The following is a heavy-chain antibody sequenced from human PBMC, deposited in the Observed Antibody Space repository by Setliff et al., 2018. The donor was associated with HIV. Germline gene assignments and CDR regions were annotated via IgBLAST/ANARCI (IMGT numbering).Heavy chain of an antibody. CDR2: IYYSGNP. J-gene: IGHJ4*02. V-gene: IGHV4-31*03. Sequence: SETLSLTCTVSGGSISSGYYYWSWIRQHPGKGLEWIGYIYYSGNPFYNPSLRSRVTISVDRSQNQFSLKLSSVTAADTAVYYCARVGDLGSTYYFDYWGQGALVTVSS. CDR1: GGSISSGYYY. CDR3: ARVGDLGSTYYFDY. D-gene: IGHD1-26*01.